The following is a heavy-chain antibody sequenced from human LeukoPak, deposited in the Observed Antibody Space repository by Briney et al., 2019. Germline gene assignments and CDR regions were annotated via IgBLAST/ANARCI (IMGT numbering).Heavy chain of an antibody. CDR1: GGSISSIIYY. Sequence: KPSETLSLTCTVSGGSISSIIYYWGWIRQPPGKGPEWIGTIYYSGSTYYNVSLKSRVTISVDTSRNQFSLKLSSVTAADTAVYYCARHSRSVDYGSGSYTWDYWGQGTLVTVSS. V-gene: IGHV4-39*01. CDR3: ARHSRSVDYGSGSYTWDY. D-gene: IGHD3-10*01. CDR2: IYYSGST. J-gene: IGHJ4*02.